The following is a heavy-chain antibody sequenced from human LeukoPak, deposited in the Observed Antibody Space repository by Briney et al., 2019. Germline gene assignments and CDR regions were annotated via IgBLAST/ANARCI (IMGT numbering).Heavy chain of an antibody. CDR1: GFTVSSNY. CDR3: ARSAPLGTHQYYFDY. V-gene: IGHV3-53*01. J-gene: IGHJ4*02. D-gene: IGHD3-16*01. Sequence: GGSLRLSCAASGFTVSSNYMSWVRQAPGKGLEWVSVIYSGGCRYYADSVKGRFSLSRDNSRNALYLQMNSLRADDTAVYYCARSAPLGTHQYYFDYWGQGTLVTVSS. CDR2: IYSGGCR.